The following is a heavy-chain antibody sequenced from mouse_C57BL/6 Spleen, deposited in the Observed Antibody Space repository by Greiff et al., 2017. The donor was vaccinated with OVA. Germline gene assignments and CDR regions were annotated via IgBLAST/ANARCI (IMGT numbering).Heavy chain of an antibody. CDR1: GYTFTDYN. D-gene: IGHD1-1*01. J-gene: IGHJ2*01. CDR2: INPNNGGT. V-gene: IGHV1-22*01. Sequence: EVQLQQSGPELVKPGASVKMSCKASGYTFTDYNMHWVKQSHGKSLEWIGYINPNNGGTSYNQKFKGKATLTVNKSSSTAYMELRSLTSEDSAVYYCAVYYYGSSWGYFDYWGQGTTLTVSS. CDR3: AVYYYGSSWGYFDY.